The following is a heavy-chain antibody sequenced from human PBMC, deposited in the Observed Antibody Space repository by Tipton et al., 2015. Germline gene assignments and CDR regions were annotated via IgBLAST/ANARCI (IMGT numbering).Heavy chain of an antibody. Sequence: SLRLSCVGSGFIFSSFDMTWVRQAPGKGLEWLSYIDSRGTTTYYADSVKDRFTVSRDNAENSLFLQLSSLRDEDTAFYYCARVVSGSHHWVAPWGQGTLVTVSS. CDR2: IDSRGTTT. CDR1: GFIFSSFD. V-gene: IGHV3-48*03. D-gene: IGHD3-10*01. CDR3: ARVVSGSHHWVAP. J-gene: IGHJ5*02.